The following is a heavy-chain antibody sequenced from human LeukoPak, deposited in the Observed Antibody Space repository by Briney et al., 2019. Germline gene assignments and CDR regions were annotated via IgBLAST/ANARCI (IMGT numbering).Heavy chain of an antibody. CDR3: TRPFYSSGWYVYEKRDYYYYMDV. J-gene: IGHJ6*03. V-gene: IGHV3-73*01. D-gene: IGHD6-19*01. CDR2: IRSKANSYAT. Sequence: GGSLRLSCAASGFTFSGSAMHWVRQASGKGLEWVGRIRSKANSYATAYAASVKGRFTISRDDSKNTAYLQMDSLKTEDTAVYYCTRPFYSSGWYVYEKRDYYYYMDVWGKGTTVTVSS. CDR1: GFTFSGSA.